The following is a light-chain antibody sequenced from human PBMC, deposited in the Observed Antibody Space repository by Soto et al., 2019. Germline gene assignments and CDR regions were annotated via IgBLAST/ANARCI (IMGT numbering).Light chain of an antibody. CDR3: QQYNNWPRT. CDR1: QSVSSN. Sequence: EIVMTQSPATLSVSPGERATLSCRASQSVSSNLAWYQQKPGQAPRLLIYGASTRATGTPARFSGSGSGTEFTLTLSSLQSEDFAVYYCQQYNNWPRTFGLGTKVEI. V-gene: IGKV3-15*01. CDR2: GAS. J-gene: IGKJ1*01.